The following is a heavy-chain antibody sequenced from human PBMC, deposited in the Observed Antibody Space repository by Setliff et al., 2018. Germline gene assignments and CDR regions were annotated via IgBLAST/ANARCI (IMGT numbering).Heavy chain of an antibody. D-gene: IGHD2-2*01. J-gene: IGHJ3*02. CDR1: GGSFSGYY. CDR3: ARALGYCSRTSCYADAFDI. CDR2: INHSGST. V-gene: IGHV4-34*01. Sequence: PSETLSLTCPVYGGSFSGYYWSWIRQPPGKGLEWIGEINHSGSTNYNPSLKSRVTISVDTSKNQFSLKLSSVTAADTAVYYCARALGYCSRTSCYADAFDIWGQGTMVTV.